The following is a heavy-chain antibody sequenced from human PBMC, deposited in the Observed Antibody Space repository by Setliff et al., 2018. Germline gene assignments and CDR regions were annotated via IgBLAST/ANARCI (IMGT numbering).Heavy chain of an antibody. D-gene: IGHD2-8*02. V-gene: IGHV1-18*01. CDR1: GYILSSYG. J-gene: IGHJ4*02. CDR3: ARMSTSGPHYDY. Sequence: ASVKVSCKGSGYILSSYGISWVRQAPGQGLEWMGWISPYNGVTNYAQRFQGRVTMTTDTSATTVHMELSSLRSDDTAVYYCARMSTSGPHYDYWGQGTLVTVSS. CDR2: ISPYNGVT.